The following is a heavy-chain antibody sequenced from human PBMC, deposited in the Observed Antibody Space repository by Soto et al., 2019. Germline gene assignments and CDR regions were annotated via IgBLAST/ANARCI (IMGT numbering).Heavy chain of an antibody. CDR2: ISSTTNYI. CDR3: ARESEDLTSNFDY. V-gene: IGHV3-21*06. CDR1: GFTFTRYS. J-gene: IGHJ4*02. Sequence: GGSLRLSCAASGFTFTRYSMNWVRQAPGKGLEWVSSISSTTNYIYYGDSMKGRFTISRDNAKNSLYLEMNSLRAEDTAVYYCARESEDLTSNFDYWGKGTLVTVSS.